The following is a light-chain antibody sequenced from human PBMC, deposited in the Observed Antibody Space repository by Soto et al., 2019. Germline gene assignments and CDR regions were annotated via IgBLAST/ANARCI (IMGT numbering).Light chain of an antibody. Sequence: QSVLTQPPSASGTPGQRVTISCSGSSSNIGNNHVYWYQQLAGTAPKLLMSETNQRPSGVPNRFTASEYGSSASLAISGLRSEDEAAYYCAAWDGGLSRPLFGGGTKLTVL. CDR3: AAWDGGLSRPL. CDR2: ETN. J-gene: IGLJ3*02. CDR1: SSNIGNNH. V-gene: IGLV1-47*01.